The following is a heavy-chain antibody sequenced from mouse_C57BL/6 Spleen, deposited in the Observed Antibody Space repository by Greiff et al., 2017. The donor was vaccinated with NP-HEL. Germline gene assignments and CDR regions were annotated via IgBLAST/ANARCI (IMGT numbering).Heavy chain of an antibody. V-gene: IGHV1-85*01. D-gene: IGHD1-1*01. Sequence: QVQLQQSGPELVKPGASVKLSCKASGYTFTSYDINWVKQRPGQGLEWIGWIYPRDGSTKYNEKFKGKATLTVDTSSSTAYRELHSLTSEDSAVYFCARRIGYYGSSSFAYWGQGTLVTVSA. CDR3: ARRIGYYGSSSFAY. CDR1: GYTFTSYD. CDR2: IYPRDGST. J-gene: IGHJ3*01.